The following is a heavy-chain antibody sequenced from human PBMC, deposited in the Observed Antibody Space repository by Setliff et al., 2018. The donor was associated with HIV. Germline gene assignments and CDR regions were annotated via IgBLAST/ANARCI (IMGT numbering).Heavy chain of an antibody. D-gene: IGHD6-19*01. CDR1: GYSFTRYY. CDR2: THPSGGSP. J-gene: IGHJ6*02. CDR3: AGGSSGWYGNYYYYYGMDV. V-gene: IGHV1-46*01. Sequence: ASVKVSCKASGYSFTRYYMHWVRQAPGQGLEWMGITHPSGGSPNYAQKFQGRVTMTRDMSTSTVYMELSSLRSGDTAVYYCAGGSSGWYGNYYYYYGMDVWGQGTTVTVSS.